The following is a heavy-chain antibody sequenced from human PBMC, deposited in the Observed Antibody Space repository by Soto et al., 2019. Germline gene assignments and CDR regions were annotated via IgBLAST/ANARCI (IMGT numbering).Heavy chain of an antibody. V-gene: IGHV3-23*01. CDR3: AKVNFFDTPGTFDV. D-gene: IGHD2-15*01. J-gene: IGHJ3*01. Sequence: GGSLRLSCAASGFTFSSYAMTWVRLAPGRGLEWVATIAGSGGMTYYTNSVRGRFTISRDNPKNTVSLQMSSLRAEDTAMYFCAKVNFFDTPGTFDVWGQGTPVTVS. CDR2: IAGSGGMT. CDR1: GFTFSSYA.